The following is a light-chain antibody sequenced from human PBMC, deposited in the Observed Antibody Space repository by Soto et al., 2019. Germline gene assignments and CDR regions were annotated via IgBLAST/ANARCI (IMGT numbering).Light chain of an antibody. J-gene: IGLJ2*01. CDR1: TDYN. CDR3: QSYDSSLSDVV. V-gene: IGLV1-40*03. CDR2: SNN. Sequence: QAVVTQPPSVSGAPGQRVTISCTGSTDYNVPWYQQVPGTAPKVLIRSNNERASGVPDRFSGSKSGASASLAITGLQAEDEADYYCQSYDSSLSDVVFGGGTKLTVL.